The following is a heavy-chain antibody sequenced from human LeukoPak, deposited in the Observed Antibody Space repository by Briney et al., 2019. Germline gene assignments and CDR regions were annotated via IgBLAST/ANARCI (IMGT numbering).Heavy chain of an antibody. J-gene: IGHJ3*02. D-gene: IGHD3-22*01. Sequence: SETLSLTCTVSGGSISSSSYYWGWIRQPPGKGLEWIGSIYYSGSTYYNPSLKSRVTISVDTSKNQFSLKLSSVTAADTAVYYCARDTRYYYDSRGVNAFDIWGQGTMVTVSS. V-gene: IGHV4-39*07. CDR3: ARDTRYYYDSRGVNAFDI. CDR1: GGSISSSSYY. CDR2: IYYSGST.